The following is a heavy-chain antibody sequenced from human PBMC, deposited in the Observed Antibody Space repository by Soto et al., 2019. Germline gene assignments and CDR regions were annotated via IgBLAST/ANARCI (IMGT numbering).Heavy chain of an antibody. CDR1: GFTVSGNY. CDR2: IYSGGST. D-gene: IGHD3-10*01. V-gene: IGHV3-66*01. CDR3: ARDRRAMVRGVDASDI. Sequence: EVQLVESGGGLVQPGGSLRLSCAASGFTVSGNYMSWVRQAPGKGLEWVSVIYSGGSTYYADSVKGRFTISRDNSKNTLYLQMNSLGAEDTAVYYCARDRRAMVRGVDASDIWGQGTMVTVSS. J-gene: IGHJ3*02.